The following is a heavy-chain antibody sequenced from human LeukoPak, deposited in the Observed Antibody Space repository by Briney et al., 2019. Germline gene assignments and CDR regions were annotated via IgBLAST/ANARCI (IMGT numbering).Heavy chain of an antibody. J-gene: IGHJ4*02. CDR1: GGSFSGYY. CDR2: INHSGST. Sequence: SETLSLSCAVYGGSFSGYYWSWIRQPAGKGLEWIGEINHSGSTNYNPSLKSRVTISVDTSKNQFSLKLSSVTAADTAVYYCARGPYYYGSGSYYSHWGQGTLVTVSS. V-gene: IGHV4-34*01. CDR3: ARGPYYYGSGSYYSH. D-gene: IGHD3-10*01.